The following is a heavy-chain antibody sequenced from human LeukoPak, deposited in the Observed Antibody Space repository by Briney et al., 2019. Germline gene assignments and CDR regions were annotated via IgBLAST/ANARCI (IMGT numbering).Heavy chain of an antibody. CDR1: GGSISSSSYY. CDR2: IYYSGST. V-gene: IGHV4-39*01. CDR3: ARIAAAGGGMDV. D-gene: IGHD6-13*01. Sequence: SETLSLTCTVSGGSISSSSYYWGWIRQPPGKGLEWIGSIYYSGSTYYNPSLKSRVTISVDTSKNQFSLKLSSMTAADTAVYYCARIAAAGGGMDVWGQGTTVTVSS. J-gene: IGHJ6*02.